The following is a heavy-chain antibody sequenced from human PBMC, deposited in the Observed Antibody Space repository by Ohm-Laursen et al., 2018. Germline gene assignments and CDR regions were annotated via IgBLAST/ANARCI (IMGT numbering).Heavy chain of an antibody. Sequence: SLRLSCSASGFTFSSYGMHWVRQAPGKGLEWGAVIWYDGSNKYYADSVKGRFTISRDNSKNTLYLQMNSLRAEDTAVYYCARRMVAATEYYYGMDVWGQGTTVTVSS. D-gene: IGHD2-15*01. CDR2: IWYDGSNK. J-gene: IGHJ6*02. V-gene: IGHV3-33*01. CDR3: ARRMVAATEYYYGMDV. CDR1: GFTFSSYG.